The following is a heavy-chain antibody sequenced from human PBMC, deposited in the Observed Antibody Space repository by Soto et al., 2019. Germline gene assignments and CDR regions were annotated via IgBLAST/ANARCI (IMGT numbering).Heavy chain of an antibody. CDR2: IIPIFGTA. D-gene: IGHD6-13*01. CDR3: ARDRSADSSSWSRVWFDP. V-gene: IGHV1-69*13. CDR1: GGTFSSYA. Sequence: SVKVSCKASGGTFSSYAISWVRQAPGQGLEWMGGIIPIFGTANYAQKFQGRVTITADESTSTAYMELSSLRSEDTAVYYCARDRSADSSSWSRVWFDPWGQGALVTVSS. J-gene: IGHJ5*02.